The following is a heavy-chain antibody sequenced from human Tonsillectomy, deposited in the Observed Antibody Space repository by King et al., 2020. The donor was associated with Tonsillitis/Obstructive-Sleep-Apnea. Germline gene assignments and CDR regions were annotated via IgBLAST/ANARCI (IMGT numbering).Heavy chain of an antibody. V-gene: IGHV1-24*01. D-gene: IGHD2-2*01. CDR2: FDPEDGEA. J-gene: IGHJ5*02. CDR3: AIVFCSRTSCYSNWFDP. Sequence: QLVQSGAEVKKPGASVKVSCKVSGYTLTELSMHWVRQAPGKGLEWMGGFDPEDGEAIYAQKFQGRVNMTEDTSTDSAYMELSSLRSEDTAVYYCAIVFCSRTSCYSNWFDPWGQGTRVTVSS. CDR1: GYTLTELS.